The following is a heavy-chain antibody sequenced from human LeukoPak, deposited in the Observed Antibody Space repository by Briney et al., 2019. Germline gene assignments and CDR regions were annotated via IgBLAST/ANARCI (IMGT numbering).Heavy chain of an antibody. Sequence: GGSLRLSCAASGFTFSSYWMSWVRQAPGKGLEWVANIKQDGSEKYYVDSVKGRFTISRDNAKNSLYLQMNSLRAEDTAVYYCARDTIYCGGDCYSDYWGQGTLVTVSS. D-gene: IGHD2-21*02. J-gene: IGHJ4*02. V-gene: IGHV3-7*01. CDR1: GFTFSSYW. CDR2: IKQDGSEK. CDR3: ARDTIYCGGDCYSDY.